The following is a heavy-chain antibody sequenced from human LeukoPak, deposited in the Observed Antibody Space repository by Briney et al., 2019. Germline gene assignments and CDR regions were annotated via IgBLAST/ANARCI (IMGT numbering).Heavy chain of an antibody. J-gene: IGHJ3*02. V-gene: IGHV3-21*01. CDR2: ISSTSIYI. Sequence: GGSLRLSCAPSGFTFRSYSMSWARQAPGKGLEWVSSISSTSIYIFYADSVKGRFTISRDNAKNSLYLQMKSLRAEDTAVYYCARDANAFDIWGQGTMVTVSS. CDR3: ARDANAFDI. CDR1: GFTFRSYS.